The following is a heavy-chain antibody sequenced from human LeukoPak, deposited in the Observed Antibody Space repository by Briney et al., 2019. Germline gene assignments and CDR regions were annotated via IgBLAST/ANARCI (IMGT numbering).Heavy chain of an antibody. CDR1: GGSFSGYY. CDR3: ARNLRDWFDP. Sequence: SETLSLTCAVYGGSFSGYYWSWIRQPPGKGLEWIGEINHSGSINYNPSLKSRVTISVDTSKNQFSLKLSSVTAADTAVYYCARNLRDWFDPWGQGTLVTVSS. V-gene: IGHV4-34*01. J-gene: IGHJ5*02. CDR2: INHSGSI.